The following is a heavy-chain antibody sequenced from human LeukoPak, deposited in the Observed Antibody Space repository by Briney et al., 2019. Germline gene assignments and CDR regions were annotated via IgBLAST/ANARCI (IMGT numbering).Heavy chain of an antibody. V-gene: IGHV1-69*13. CDR2: IIPIFGTA. J-gene: IGHJ6*02. Sequence: VASVKVSCKASGGTFSSYAISWVRQAPGQGLEWMGGIIPIFGTANYAQKFQGRVTITADESTSTAYMELSSLRSEDTAVYYCTVRASSHYYYYGMDVWGQGTTVTVSS. D-gene: IGHD2-2*01. CDR3: TVRASSHYYYYGMDV. CDR1: GGTFSSYA.